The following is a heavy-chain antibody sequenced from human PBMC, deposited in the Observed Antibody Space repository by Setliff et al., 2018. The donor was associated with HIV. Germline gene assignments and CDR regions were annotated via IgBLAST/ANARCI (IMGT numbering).Heavy chain of an antibody. D-gene: IGHD4-4*01. CDR2: VYYSGST. CDR1: GGSISYYY. Sequence: SETLSLTCTVSGGSISYYYWSWIRQPPGKGLEWIGYVYYSGSTNYNPSLKSRVTMSVDTSKNQFSLKLNSVTAADTAMYYCARDPTTGVDYWGQGTLVTVSS. J-gene: IGHJ4*02. CDR3: ARDPTTGVDY. V-gene: IGHV4-59*12.